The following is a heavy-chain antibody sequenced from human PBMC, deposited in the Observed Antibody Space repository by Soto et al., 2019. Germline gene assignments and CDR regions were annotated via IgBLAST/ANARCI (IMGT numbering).Heavy chain of an antibody. V-gene: IGHV1-18*01. CDR2: ITTDKGKT. J-gene: IGHJ4*02. Sequence: QVQLVQSGPEVKKPGASVKVSCKTSGYTFTSYGITWVRQAPGQGLEWMGWITTDKGKTTYAQKYQGRVTMTTDISTSTAYMELRSLRSDDTAVYCCATRSPAFDYWGQGTLVTVSS. CDR3: ATRSPAFDY. CDR1: GYTFTSYG.